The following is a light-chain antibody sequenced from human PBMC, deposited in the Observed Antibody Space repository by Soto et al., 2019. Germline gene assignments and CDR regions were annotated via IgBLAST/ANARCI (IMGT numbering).Light chain of an antibody. J-gene: IGKJ4*01. Sequence: DIQMTQSPSTLSPSVRDRLTITFRASLRISSWLAWYQQQAGKAPKLLIYDASSLASGVPTMFSGSGSGTEFPLTISSLQPDDFAAYYCQQYNSPLTFGGGTKVDI. CDR3: QQYNSPLT. CDR2: DAS. CDR1: LRISSW. V-gene: IGKV1-5*01.